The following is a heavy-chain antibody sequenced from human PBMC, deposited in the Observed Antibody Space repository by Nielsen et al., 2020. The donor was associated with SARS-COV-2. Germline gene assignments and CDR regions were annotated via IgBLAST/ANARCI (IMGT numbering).Heavy chain of an antibody. CDR3: ARDDTVTMYYYSYYGMDV. D-gene: IGHD4-17*01. V-gene: IGHV1-46*01. CDR1: GYSFTNYY. CDR2: INTSDGST. J-gene: IGHJ6*02. Sequence: ASVKVSCKASGYSFTNYYMHWVRQAPGQGLEWMGIINTSDGSTTYVQKFQGRVTMTRDTSTRTVYMELRSLRSEDTAVYYCARDDTVTMYYYSYYGMDVCGQGTTVTVSS.